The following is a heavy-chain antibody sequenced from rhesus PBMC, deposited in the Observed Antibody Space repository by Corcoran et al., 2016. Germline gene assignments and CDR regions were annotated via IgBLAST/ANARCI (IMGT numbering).Heavy chain of an antibody. CDR1: GGSLRHIY. Sequence: QVPLQESGPGVVQPSDTLSLTCSVSGGSLRHIYRLICICLPPRPGLEWIGRIYGRRGSTDYNPSLRSRVTISTDTSKNQFSLKLNSVTAADTAVYYCVREDTRYNIWTGPSWGQGVLVTVSS. D-gene: IGHD3-3*01. CDR3: VREDTRYNIWTGPS. V-gene: IGHV4-160*01. CDR2: IYGRRGST. J-gene: IGHJ4*01.